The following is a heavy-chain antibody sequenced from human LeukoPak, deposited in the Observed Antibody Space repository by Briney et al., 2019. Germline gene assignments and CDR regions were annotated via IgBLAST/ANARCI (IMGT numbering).Heavy chain of an antibody. J-gene: IGHJ4*02. V-gene: IGHV3-21*01. Sequence: AGGSLRLSCAASGFTFSSYSMNWVRQAPGKGLEWVSSISSSSSYIYYADSVKGRFTISRDNAKNSLYLQMNSLRAEDTAVYYCARDAVTGTFYFDYWGQGTLVTVSS. CDR3: ARDAVTGTFYFDY. D-gene: IGHD6-19*01. CDR2: ISSSSSYI. CDR1: GFTFSSYS.